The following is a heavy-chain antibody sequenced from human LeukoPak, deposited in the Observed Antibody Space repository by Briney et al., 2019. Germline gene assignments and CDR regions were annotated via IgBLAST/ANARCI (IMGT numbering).Heavy chain of an antibody. CDR2: FDPEDGET. CDR3: ATAGIRAPADYYYYGMDV. D-gene: IGHD1-14*01. V-gene: IGHV1-24*01. Sequence: ASVKVSCEVSGYTLTELSMHWVRQAPGKGLEWMGGFDPEDGETIYAQKFQGRVTMTEDTSTDTAYMELSSLRSEDTAVYYCATAGIRAPADYYYYGMDVWGQGTTVTVSS. J-gene: IGHJ6*02. CDR1: GYTLTELS.